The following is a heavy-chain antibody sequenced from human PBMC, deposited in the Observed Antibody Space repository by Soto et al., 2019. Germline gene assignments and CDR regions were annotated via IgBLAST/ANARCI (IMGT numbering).Heavy chain of an antibody. CDR2: LIHIFGTA. J-gene: IGHJ6*02. CDR3: ARATIPLTTLGWTQEGGMDV. CDR1: GGTVSSYA. D-gene: IGHD2-21*01. Sequence: QVQLVQSGAEVKKPGSSVKGSCKASGGTVSSYAINWVRQAPGQGLEWMGGLIHIFGTANSAQKFQGRVTNTADESTSTASMELSSLISEYTAVYYCARATIPLTTLGWTQEGGMDVWGQGTTVTVSS. V-gene: IGHV1-69*01.